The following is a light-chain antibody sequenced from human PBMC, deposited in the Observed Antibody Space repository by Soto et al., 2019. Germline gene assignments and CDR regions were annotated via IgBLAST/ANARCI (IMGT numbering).Light chain of an antibody. CDR2: GPS. CDR3: QQYASSLGLT. J-gene: IGKJ4*01. CDR1: QSVSSSY. V-gene: IGKV3-20*01. Sequence: EIVLTQSPGTLSLSPGERATLSCRASQSVSSSYLAWYQQKPGQAPRLLIYGPSSRATRIPDRFSGSGSGTDFTLTISTLEPEDFAVYYCQQYASSLGLTFGGGTKVEIK.